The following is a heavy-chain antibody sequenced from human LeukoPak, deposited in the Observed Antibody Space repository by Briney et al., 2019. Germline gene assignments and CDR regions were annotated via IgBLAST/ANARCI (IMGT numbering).Heavy chain of an antibody. V-gene: IGHV3-23*01. CDR3: ANDFDYGDY. CDR1: VFTHNSYA. Sequence: PGVSVRLLCAASVFTHNSYAMSGAPQAPGKGLEWVSAISGSGGSTYYGDSVQGRCTISRDNSKNTLYLQMNSLGAEDTAVYYCANDFDYGDYWGQGTLVTVSS. D-gene: IGHD3-3*01. CDR2: ISGSGGST. J-gene: IGHJ4*02.